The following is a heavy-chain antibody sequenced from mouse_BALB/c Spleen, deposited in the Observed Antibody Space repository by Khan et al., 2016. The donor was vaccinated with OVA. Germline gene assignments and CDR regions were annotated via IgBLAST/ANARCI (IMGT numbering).Heavy chain of an antibody. J-gene: IGHJ3*01. Sequence: VQLQESGAELVKPGASVKLSCKASGYTFTSYYMYWVKQRPGQGLEWIGEINPSNGGTNFNEKFKSKATLTVDKSSSTAYMQLSSLTSEDSAVYYCTRGGYGGFAYWGQRTLVTVSA. CDR1: GYTFTSYY. V-gene: IGHV1S81*02. CDR3: TRGGYGGFAY. CDR2: INPSNGGT. D-gene: IGHD1-2*01.